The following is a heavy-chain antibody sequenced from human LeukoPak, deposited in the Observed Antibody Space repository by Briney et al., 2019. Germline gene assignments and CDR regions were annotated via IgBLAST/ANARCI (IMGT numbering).Heavy chain of an antibody. J-gene: IGHJ4*02. CDR3: ARQSDSSGWSNLFDY. D-gene: IGHD6-19*01. CDR1: GCSISSSSYY. Sequence: SETLSLTCTVSGCSISSSSYYWRWIRQPPGKGLEWIGSIYYSGSTYYNPSLKSLVTVSVDTSKNQFSLRLSSVTAADTAVYYCARQSDSSGWSNLFDYWGQGTLVTVSS. V-gene: IGHV4-39*01. CDR2: IYYSGST.